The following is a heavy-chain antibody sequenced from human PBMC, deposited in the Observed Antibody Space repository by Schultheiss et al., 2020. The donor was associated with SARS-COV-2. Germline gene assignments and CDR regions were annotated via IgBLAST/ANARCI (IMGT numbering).Heavy chain of an antibody. V-gene: IGHV4-34*01. D-gene: IGHD3-16*01. CDR2: INHSGST. Sequence: SQTLSLTCAVYGGSFSGYYWSWIRQPPGKGLEWIGEINHSGSTNYNPSLKSRVTISVDTSKNQFSLKLSSVTAADTAVYYCAGGETNPDYWGQGTLVTVSS. CDR3: AGGETNPDY. CDR1: GGSFSGYY. J-gene: IGHJ4*02.